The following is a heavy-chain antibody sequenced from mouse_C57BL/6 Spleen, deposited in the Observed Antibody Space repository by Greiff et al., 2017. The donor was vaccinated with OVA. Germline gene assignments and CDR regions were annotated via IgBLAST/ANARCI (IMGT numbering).Heavy chain of an antibody. CDR2: IRLKSDNYAT. V-gene: IGHV6-3*01. CDR1: GFTFSNYW. CDR3: TVGSYDYEAWFAY. D-gene: IGHD2-4*01. J-gene: IGHJ3*01. Sequence: EVQRVESGGGLVQPGGSMKLSCVASGFTFSNYWMNWVRQSPEKGLEWVAQIRLKSDNYATHYAESVKGRFTISRDDSKSSVYLQMNNLRAEDTGIYYCTVGSYDYEAWFAYWGQGTLVTVSA.